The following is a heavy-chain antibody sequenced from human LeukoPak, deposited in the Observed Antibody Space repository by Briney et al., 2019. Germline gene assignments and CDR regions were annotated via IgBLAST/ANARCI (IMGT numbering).Heavy chain of an antibody. Sequence: PSQTLSLTCTVSGVSISSGDYYWSWIRQPPGKGLEWIGYIYYSGSTNYNPSLKSRVTISVDTSKNQFSLKLSSVTAADTAVYYCARVTIPYYDSSGLMDYWGQGTLVTVSS. J-gene: IGHJ4*02. V-gene: IGHV4-30-4*01. CDR1: GVSISSGDYY. CDR3: ARVTIPYYDSSGLMDY. D-gene: IGHD3-22*01. CDR2: IYYSGST.